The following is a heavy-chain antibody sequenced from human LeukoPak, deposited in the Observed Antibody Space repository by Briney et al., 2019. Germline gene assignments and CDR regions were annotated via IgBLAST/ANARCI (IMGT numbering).Heavy chain of an antibody. CDR2: IYYSGST. CDR1: VGSIWSSSDY. D-gene: IGHD1-26*01. CDR3: AGRSTRFFDY. J-gene: IGHJ4*02. Sequence: SDTLSLTCTVSVGSIWSSSDYWGWSRRPPGEGLEWIGGIYYSGSTYYNPSLNSRVTISVDTSKNQFYLKLSSVTAADTAVYYCAGRSTRFFDYWGQGTLVTVSS. V-gene: IGHV4-39*01.